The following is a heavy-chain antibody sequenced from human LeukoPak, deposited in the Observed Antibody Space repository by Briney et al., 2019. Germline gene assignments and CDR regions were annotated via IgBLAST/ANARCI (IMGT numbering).Heavy chain of an antibody. V-gene: IGHV3-7*03. Sequence: GGSLGLSCAASGFPFSSYSMTWVRQAPGKGLEWVANIKPDGTTKFYVDSVKGRFTISRDNALNSLYLQMNSLRAEDTAIYYCARSIPYGTTWYGRSDYWGQGTLVTVSS. CDR2: IKPDGTTK. CDR1: GFPFSSYS. CDR3: ARSIPYGTTWYGRSDY. D-gene: IGHD6-13*01. J-gene: IGHJ4*02.